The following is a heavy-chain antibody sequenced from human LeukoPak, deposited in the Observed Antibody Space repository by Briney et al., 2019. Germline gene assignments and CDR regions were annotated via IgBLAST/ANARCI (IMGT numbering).Heavy chain of an antibody. J-gene: IGHJ4*02. CDR3: SVWFGEFAH. V-gene: IGHV1-2*02. D-gene: IGHD3-10*01. Sequence: ASVKVSCKASGGTFTDYNIHWVRQAPGQGLEWMGWINPNSGGTNYAQRFQGMVTMTRDTSISTAYMDLGSLKSDDTATYFCSVWFGEFAHWGQGTLVTVSS. CDR1: GGTFTDYN. CDR2: INPNSGGT.